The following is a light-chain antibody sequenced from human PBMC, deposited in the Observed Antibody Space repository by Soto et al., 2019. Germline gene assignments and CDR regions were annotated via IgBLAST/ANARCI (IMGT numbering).Light chain of an antibody. CDR2: EVT. V-gene: IGLV2-8*01. CDR3: SSYAGSNTLV. Sequence: SVLTQPPSASGSPGQSVTISCAGSGSDIAVYDFVSWYQQHPGTAPKLIIYEVTKRPSGVPDRFSGSKSASTASLTVSGLQAEDEADYYCSSYAGSNTLVFGGGTKVTVL. CDR1: GSDIAVYDF. J-gene: IGLJ2*01.